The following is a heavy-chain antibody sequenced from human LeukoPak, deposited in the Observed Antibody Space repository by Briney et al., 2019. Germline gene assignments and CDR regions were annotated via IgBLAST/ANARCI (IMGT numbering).Heavy chain of an antibody. CDR3: ARDEDYSGYDFRADAFDI. D-gene: IGHD5-12*01. CDR2: ISHDGVDK. V-gene: IGHV3-33*08. Sequence: PGGSLRLPCATSGFTFSNFGMHWVRQAPGKGLEGVAIISHDGVDKYYAVSVRGRFTISRDNAKNSLYLQMNSLRAEDTAVYYCARDEDYSGYDFRADAFDIWGQGTMVTVSS. CDR1: GFTFSNFG. J-gene: IGHJ3*02.